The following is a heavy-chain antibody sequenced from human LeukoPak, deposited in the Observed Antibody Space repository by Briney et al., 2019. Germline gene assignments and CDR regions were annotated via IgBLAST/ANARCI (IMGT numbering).Heavy chain of an antibody. CDR1: GGTFSIYA. V-gene: IGHV1-69*04. Sequence: ASVKVSCKSSGGTFSIYAISWVRQAPGQGLEWMGRIIPILGIANYAQKFQGRVTITADKSTSTAYMELSSLRSEDTAVYYCAEEIYDSSGYYIDYWGQGTLVTVSS. CDR3: AEEIYDSSGYYIDY. J-gene: IGHJ4*02. D-gene: IGHD3-22*01. CDR2: IIPILGIA.